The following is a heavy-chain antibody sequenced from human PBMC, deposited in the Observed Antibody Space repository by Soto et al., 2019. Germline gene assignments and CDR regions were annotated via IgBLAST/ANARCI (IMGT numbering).Heavy chain of an antibody. CDR3: ARAGYSSSWYYYYGMDV. CDR1: GGTFSRYA. Sequence: QVQLVQSGAEVKKPGSSVKVSCKASGGTFSRYAISWVRQAPGQGLEWMGGIIPIFGTANYAQKFQGRVTITADECTSTAYMELSSLRSEATAVYYCARAGYSSSWYYYYGMDVWFQGTTVTVSS. J-gene: IGHJ6*02. D-gene: IGHD6-13*01. CDR2: IIPIFGTA. V-gene: IGHV1-69*01.